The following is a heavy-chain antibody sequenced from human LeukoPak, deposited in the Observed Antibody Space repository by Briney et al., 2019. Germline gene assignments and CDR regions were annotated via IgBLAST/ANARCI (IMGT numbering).Heavy chain of an antibody. CDR1: GGSVSSRRYH. J-gene: IGHJ4*02. CDR3: ARDGSSSEGFDY. D-gene: IGHD6-6*01. V-gene: IGHV4-61*01. Sequence: SETLSLTCTVSGGSVSSRRYHCTWIRQPPGKGLEWIGYIYYNGSTNYNPSLKIRLTISLDTSKNQFSLKLSSVTAADTAVYYCARDGSSSEGFDYWGQGTLVTVSS. CDR2: IYYNGST.